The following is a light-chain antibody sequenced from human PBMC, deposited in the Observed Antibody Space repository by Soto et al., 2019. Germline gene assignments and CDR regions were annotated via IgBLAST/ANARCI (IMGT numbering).Light chain of an antibody. CDR2: DAS. CDR3: QQYNSYSWT. CDR1: QSISSW. J-gene: IGKJ1*01. V-gene: IGKV1-5*01. Sequence: IQMTQSPPTLSASVRDKVPSTLRASQSISSWLAWYQQKPGKAPKLLIYDASSLESGVPSRFSGSGSGTEFTLTISSLQPDDFATYYCQQYNSYSWTSAQGAKV.